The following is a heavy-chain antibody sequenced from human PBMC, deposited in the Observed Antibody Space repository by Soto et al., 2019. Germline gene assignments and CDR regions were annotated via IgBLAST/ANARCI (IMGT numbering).Heavy chain of an antibody. CDR1: GGSISSYY. CDR2: IYYSGST. V-gene: IGHV4-59*01. CDR3: ARGSGWDERYFDL. J-gene: IGHJ2*01. Sequence: QVQLQESGPGLVKPSETLSLTCTVSGGSISSYYWSWIRQPPGKGLEWIGYIYYSGSTNYNPSLKSRVTISVDTSKNQFSLKLSSVTAADTAVYYCARGSGWDERYFDLWGRGTLVTVSS. D-gene: IGHD6-19*01.